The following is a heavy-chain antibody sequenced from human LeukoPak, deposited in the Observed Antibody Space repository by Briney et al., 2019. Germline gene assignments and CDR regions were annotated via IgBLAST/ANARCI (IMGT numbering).Heavy chain of an antibody. CDR2: ISGSGGRT. D-gene: IGHD3-16*01. CDR1: GFSLSNYA. V-gene: IGHV3-23*01. CDR3: AKGSRELMHAFDI. J-gene: IGHJ3*02. Sequence: GGSLRLSCTASGFSLSNYAMSWVCQAPGEGLEWVSAISGSGGRTYYADSVKGPVTPSTDNSKNTLYVQMNSRRAEDTAVYYCAKGSRELMHAFDIWGQGTMVTVFS.